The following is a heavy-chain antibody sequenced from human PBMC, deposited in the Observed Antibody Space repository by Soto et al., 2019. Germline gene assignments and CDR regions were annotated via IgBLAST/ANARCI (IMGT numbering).Heavy chain of an antibody. CDR3: ARNPGQREQLVGTRGY. V-gene: IGHV3-7*01. D-gene: IGHD6-6*01. Sequence: GGSLRLSCAASGFTFSSYWMSWVRQAPGKGLEWVANIKQDGSEKYYVDSVKGRFTISRDNAKNSLYLQMNSLRAEDTAVYYCARNPGQREQLVGTRGYWGQGTLVTVSS. J-gene: IGHJ4*02. CDR1: GFTFSSYW. CDR2: IKQDGSEK.